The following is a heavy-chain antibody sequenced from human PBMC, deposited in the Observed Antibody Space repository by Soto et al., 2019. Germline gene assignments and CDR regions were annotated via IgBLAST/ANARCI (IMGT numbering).Heavy chain of an antibody. V-gene: IGHV1-18*04. J-gene: IGHJ6*02. D-gene: IGHD3-16*01. CDR1: GYTFTSYG. CDR2: ISAYNGNT. CDR3: AREGAYGGGAGPFYDYYYGMDV. Sequence: ASVKVSCKASGYTFTSYGISWVRQAPGQGLEWMGWISAYNGNTNYAQKLQGRVTMTTDTSTSTAYMELRSLRSDDTAVYYCAREGAYGGGAGPFYDYYYGMDVWGQGTTVTVSS.